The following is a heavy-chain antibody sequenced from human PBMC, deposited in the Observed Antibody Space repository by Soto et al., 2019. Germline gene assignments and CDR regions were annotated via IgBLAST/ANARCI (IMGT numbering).Heavy chain of an antibody. CDR2: IYYSGST. CDR3: ARAPQVPDIVVVPYYYYMDV. D-gene: IGHD2-2*01. J-gene: IGHJ6*03. CDR1: GGSISSGGYY. V-gene: IGHV4-31*03. Sequence: PSETLSLTCTVSGGSISSGGYYWSWIRQHPGKGPEWIGYIYYSGSTYYNPSLKSRVTISVDTSKNQFSLKLSSVTAADTAVYYCARAPQVPDIVVVPYYYYMDVWGKGTTVTVSS.